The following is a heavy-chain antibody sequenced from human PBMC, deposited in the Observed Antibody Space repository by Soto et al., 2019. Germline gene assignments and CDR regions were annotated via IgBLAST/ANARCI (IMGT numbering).Heavy chain of an antibody. Sequence: SVSNAWMNWVRQAPGKGLEWVGRIKSKTDGGTTDYAAPVKGRFTISRDDPKNTLYLQMNSLKTEDTAVYYCTTLSPHDAFDIWGQGTMVTVSS. CDR1: SVSNAW. V-gene: IGHV3-15*07. CDR3: TTLSPHDAFDI. CDR2: IKSKTDGGTT. J-gene: IGHJ3*02.